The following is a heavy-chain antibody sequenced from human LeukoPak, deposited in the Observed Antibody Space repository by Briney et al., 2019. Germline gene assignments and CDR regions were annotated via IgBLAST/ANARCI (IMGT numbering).Heavy chain of an antibody. J-gene: IGHJ4*02. Sequence: PSQTLSLTCTVSGGSISSGGYYWSWIRQHPGKGLEWIGYIYYSGSTYYNPSLKGRVTISVDTSKNQFSLKLSSVTAADTAVYYCARRPTTVVTQYYFDYWGQGTLVTVSS. D-gene: IGHD4-23*01. CDR2: IYYSGST. CDR3: ARRPTTVVTQYYFDY. V-gene: IGHV4-31*03. CDR1: GGSISSGGYY.